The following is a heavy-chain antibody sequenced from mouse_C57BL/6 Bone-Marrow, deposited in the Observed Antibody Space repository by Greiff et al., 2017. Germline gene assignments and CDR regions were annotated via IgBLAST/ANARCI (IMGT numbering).Heavy chain of an antibody. D-gene: IGHD4-1*01. Sequence: EVMLVESGGGLVKPGGSLKLSCAASGFTFSSYAMSWVRQTPEKRLEWVATISDGGSYTYYPDKVKGRFTISRDNATNNLYLQMSHLKSEDTAMYYGASLGGFAYWGQGTLVTVSA. CDR3: ASLGGFAY. CDR2: ISDGGSYT. J-gene: IGHJ3*01. CDR1: GFTFSSYA. V-gene: IGHV5-4*03.